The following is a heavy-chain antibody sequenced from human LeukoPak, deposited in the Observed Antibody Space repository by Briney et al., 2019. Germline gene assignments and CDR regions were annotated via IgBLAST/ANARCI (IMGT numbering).Heavy chain of an antibody. D-gene: IGHD3-3*01. CDR2: ISAYNGNT. Sequence: ASVKVSFKASGYTFTSYGISWVRQAPGQGLEWMGWISAYNGNTNYAQKLQGRVTMTTDTSTSTAYMELRSLRSDDTAVYYCARVNTIFGVVTMGWFDPWGQGTLVTVSS. CDR3: ARVNTIFGVVTMGWFDP. CDR1: GYTFTSYG. V-gene: IGHV1-18*01. J-gene: IGHJ5*02.